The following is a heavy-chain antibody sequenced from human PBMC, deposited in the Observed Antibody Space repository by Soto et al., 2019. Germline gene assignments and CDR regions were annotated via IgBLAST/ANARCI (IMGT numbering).Heavy chain of an antibody. CDR2: INHSGST. CDR1: GGSFSGYY. J-gene: IGHJ6*02. Sequence: KPSETLSLTCAVYGGSFSGYYWSWIRQPPGKGLEWIGEINHSGSTNYNSSLKSRVTISVDTSKNQFSLKLSSVTAADTAVYYCARGSRAVRGVSYYYYYYGMDVWGQGTTVTVSS. D-gene: IGHD3-10*01. CDR3: ARGSRAVRGVSYYYYYYGMDV. V-gene: IGHV4-34*01.